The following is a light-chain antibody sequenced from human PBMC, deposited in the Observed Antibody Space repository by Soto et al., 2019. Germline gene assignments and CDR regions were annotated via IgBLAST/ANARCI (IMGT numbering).Light chain of an antibody. J-gene: IGKJ1*01. V-gene: IGKV3-20*01. CDR2: GAS. CDR3: QQYGSSRWT. Sequence: EIVLPQSPGPLSLSPGERATLSCRASQSVSSSYLAWYKQKPGQALRLPIYGASSRAAGIPDRFSGSGSGTDFNLTISRLETVDFAVYYCQQYGSSRWTVGQGTKVEIK. CDR1: QSVSSSY.